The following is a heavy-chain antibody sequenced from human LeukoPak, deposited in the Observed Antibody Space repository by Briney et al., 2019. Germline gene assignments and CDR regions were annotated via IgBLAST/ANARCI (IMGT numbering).Heavy chain of an antibody. V-gene: IGHV4-4*02. CDR1: GGSISSNKW. CDR3: ARGNSYYDSSDYFPWESFQH. J-gene: IGHJ1*01. Sequence: SGTLSLTCAVSGGSISSNKWWSWVRQPPGKGLEWIGEIYHSGSTNYNPSLKSRVTISVDTSKNQFSLNLSSVTAADTAVYYCARGNSYYDSSDYFPWESFQHWGQGTLVTVSS. D-gene: IGHD3-22*01. CDR2: IYHSGST.